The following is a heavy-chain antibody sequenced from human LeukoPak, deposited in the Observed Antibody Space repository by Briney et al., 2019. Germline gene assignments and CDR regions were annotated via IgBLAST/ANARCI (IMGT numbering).Heavy chain of an antibody. Sequence: PGGSLRLSCAASGFTFDDYAMHWVRHAPGKGLEWVSGISWNSGSIGYADSVKGRFTISRDNAKNSLYLQMNSLRAEDTALYYCAKDHASGWYSRRYNWFDPWGQGTLVTVSS. CDR3: AKDHASGWYSRRYNWFDP. J-gene: IGHJ5*02. D-gene: IGHD6-19*01. V-gene: IGHV3-9*01. CDR1: GFTFDDYA. CDR2: ISWNSGSI.